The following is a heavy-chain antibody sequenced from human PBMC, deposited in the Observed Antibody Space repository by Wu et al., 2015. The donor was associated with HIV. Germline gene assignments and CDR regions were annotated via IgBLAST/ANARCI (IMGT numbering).Heavy chain of an antibody. V-gene: IGHV1-69*05. CDR3: ARTHITYYDTYDAFDI. J-gene: IGHJ3*02. D-gene: IGHD3-9*01. CDR2: IIPIFGTA. CDR1: GGTFSSYA. Sequence: QVQAGAGLGREVKKPGSSVKVSCKASGGTFSSYAISWVRQAPGQGLEWMGGIIPIFGTANYAQKFQGRVTITTDESTSTAYMELSSLRSEDTAVYYCARTHITYYDTYDAFDIWGQGTMVTVSS.